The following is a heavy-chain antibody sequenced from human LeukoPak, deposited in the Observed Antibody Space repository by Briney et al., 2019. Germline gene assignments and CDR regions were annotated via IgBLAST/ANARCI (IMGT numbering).Heavy chain of an antibody. D-gene: IGHD4-17*01. CDR3: AGERHDYGDYRFDY. V-gene: IGHV4-59*01. Sequence: SETLSLTCTVSDGSISSYYWSWIRQPPGKGLEWIGYIYYSGSTNYNPSLKSRVTISVDTSKNQFSLKLSSVTAADTAVYYCAGERHDYGDYRFDYWGQGTLVTVSS. J-gene: IGHJ4*02. CDR2: IYYSGST. CDR1: DGSISSYY.